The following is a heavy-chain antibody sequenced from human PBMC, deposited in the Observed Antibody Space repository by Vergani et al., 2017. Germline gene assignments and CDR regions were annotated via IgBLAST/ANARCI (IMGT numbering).Heavy chain of an antibody. D-gene: IGHD6-19*01. CDR3: ATAQGEQWLVYGYFDY. CDR1: GYTLTELS. CDR2: FDPEDGDT. J-gene: IGHJ4*02. Sequence: QVQLVQSGAEVKKPGASVKISCKVSGYTLTELSMHWVRQAPGKGLEWMGGFDPEDGDTIYAQKFQGRVTMTEDTSTDTAYMELSSLRSEDTAVYYCATAQGEQWLVYGYFDYWGQGTLVTVSS. V-gene: IGHV1-24*01.